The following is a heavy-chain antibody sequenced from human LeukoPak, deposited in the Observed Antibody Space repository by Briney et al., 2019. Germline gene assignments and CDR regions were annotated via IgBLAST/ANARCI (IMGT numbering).Heavy chain of an antibody. CDR3: ATARDIVLMVYAVHFDY. D-gene: IGHD2-8*01. CDR2: FDPEDGET. CDR1: GYTLTELS. Sequence: ASVKVSCKVSGYTLTELSMHWVRQAPGKGLEWMGGFDPEDGETIYAQKFQGRVTMTEDTSTDTAYMELSSLRFEDTAVYYRATARDIVLMVYAVHFDYWGQGTLVTVSS. J-gene: IGHJ4*02. V-gene: IGHV1-24*01.